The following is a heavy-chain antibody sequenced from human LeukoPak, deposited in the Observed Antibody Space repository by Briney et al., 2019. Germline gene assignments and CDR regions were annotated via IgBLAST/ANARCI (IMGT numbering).Heavy chain of an antibody. J-gene: IGHJ4*02. D-gene: IGHD5-18*01. Sequence: PGGSLRLSCTASEFTINTNHMSWVRQAPGKGLERVSVIYSGGSTYYADSVKGRFTISRDNSKNTLFLQMNSLRAEDTAVYYCARFNTYGSKFDYWGQGTLVTVSS. CDR1: EFTINTNH. CDR2: IYSGGST. CDR3: ARFNTYGSKFDY. V-gene: IGHV3-66*01.